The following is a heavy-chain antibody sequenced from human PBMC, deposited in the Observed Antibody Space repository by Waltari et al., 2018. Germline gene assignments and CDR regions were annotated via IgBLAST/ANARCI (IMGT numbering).Heavy chain of an antibody. Sequence: QVQLQQWGAGLLKPSETLSLTCAVYGGSFSGYYWSWIRQPPGKGLEWIGKTNHSASPNYSPTLKVRVTKSVGTSKIRFSLELGSVTSADAAVNDWAEHPPPAICYMDVWGKGTTVTVSS. J-gene: IGHJ6*03. V-gene: IGHV4-34*01. D-gene: IGHD2-2*01. CDR3: AEHPPPAICYMDV. CDR1: GGSFSGYY. CDR2: TNHSASP.